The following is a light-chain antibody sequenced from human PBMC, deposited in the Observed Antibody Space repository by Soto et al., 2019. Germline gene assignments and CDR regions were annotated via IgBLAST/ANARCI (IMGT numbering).Light chain of an antibody. V-gene: IGKV1-5*03. J-gene: IGKJ1*01. CDR3: QQYNTDSLT. Sequence: DIHMTQSPSTLSASVGDRVTITCRASQSINTWLAWYQQKPGEAPRLLIYEGSTLERGVPSRFSGSGSGTEFTLAFISLQRDDFAAFYLQQYNTDSLTVGHGNKGEVK. CDR1: QSINTW. CDR2: EGS.